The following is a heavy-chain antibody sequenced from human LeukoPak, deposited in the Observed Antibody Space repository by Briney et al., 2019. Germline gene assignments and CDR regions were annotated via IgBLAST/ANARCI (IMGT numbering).Heavy chain of an antibody. Sequence: GGSLRLSCAASGFIFSNYAMSWVRQAPGKGLEWVSYISSSGSTIYYADSVKGRFTISRDNAKNSLYLQMNSLRAEDTAVYYCARDDYYGSGSPDSRFDPWGQGTLVTVSS. CDR2: ISSSGSTI. D-gene: IGHD3-10*01. V-gene: IGHV3-11*01. CDR1: GFIFSNYA. J-gene: IGHJ5*02. CDR3: ARDDYYGSGSPDSRFDP.